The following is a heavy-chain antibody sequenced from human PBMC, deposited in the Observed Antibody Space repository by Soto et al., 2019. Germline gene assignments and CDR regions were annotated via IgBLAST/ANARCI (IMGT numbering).Heavy chain of an antibody. CDR2: IYPGDSNT. Sequence: GESLKISCKGSGYSFTNYWLAWVRQMPGKGLEWMGIIYPGDSNTRYSPSFQGQVTISADKSISTAYLQWSSLKASDTAMYHCARIGDGYSLHYFDYWGQGTLVTVSS. CDR1: GYSFTNYW. J-gene: IGHJ4*02. D-gene: IGHD5-18*01. CDR3: ARIGDGYSLHYFDY. V-gene: IGHV5-51*01.